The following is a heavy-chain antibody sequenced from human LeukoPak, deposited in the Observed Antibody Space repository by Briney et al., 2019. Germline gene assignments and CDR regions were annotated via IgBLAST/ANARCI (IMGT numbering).Heavy chain of an antibody. J-gene: IGHJ5*02. CDR1: GGSFSGYY. CDR2: INHSGST. V-gene: IGHV4-34*01. D-gene: IGHD3-10*01. CDR3: AISGHTSGENWFDP. Sequence: SETLSLTCAVYGGSFSGYYWSWIRQPPGKGLEWIGEINHSGSTNYNPSLKSRVTISVDKSKNQFSLKLTSVTAADTAVYYCAISGHTSGENWFDPWGQGTLVTVSS.